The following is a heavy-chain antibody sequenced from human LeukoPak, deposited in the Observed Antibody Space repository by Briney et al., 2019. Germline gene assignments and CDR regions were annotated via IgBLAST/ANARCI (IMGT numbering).Heavy chain of an antibody. Sequence: SETLSLTCAVYGGSFSGCYWSWIRQPPGKGLEWIGEINHSGSTNYNPSLKSRVTISVDTSKNQFSLKLSSVTAADTAVYYCARGPGYCSSTSCYTSWFDPWGQGTLVTVSS. J-gene: IGHJ5*02. CDR3: ARGPGYCSSTSCYTSWFDP. V-gene: IGHV4-34*01. D-gene: IGHD2-2*02. CDR1: GGSFSGCY. CDR2: INHSGST.